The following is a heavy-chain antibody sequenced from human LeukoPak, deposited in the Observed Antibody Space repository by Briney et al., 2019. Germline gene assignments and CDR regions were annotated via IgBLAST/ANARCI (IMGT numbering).Heavy chain of an antibody. V-gene: IGHV1-2*02. CDR1: GNTFSDYY. Sequence: ASVTVSCKASGNTFSDYYMHWLRQAPGQGLAWVGWINPNSGGSHYTQRFQGRVTMTRDTSINTVYMELTGLTSDDTAVYYCAKVRYPYGHHWFDPWGQGTLVTASS. J-gene: IGHJ5*02. CDR2: INPNSGGS. D-gene: IGHD3-10*01. CDR3: AKVRYPYGHHWFDP.